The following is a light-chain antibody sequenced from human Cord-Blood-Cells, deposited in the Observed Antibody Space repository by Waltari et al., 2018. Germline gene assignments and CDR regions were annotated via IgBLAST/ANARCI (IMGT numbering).Light chain of an antibody. V-gene: IGLV2-14*01. CDR2: DVS. CDR3: SSYTSSSTWV. CDR1: SSDVGGYNY. Sequence: QSALTQPASVSGSPGQSITISCTGTSSDVGGYNYVSWYQKHPGKAPKLMTYDVSKRPSGVSNRFSGSKSGNTAALTTSGLQAEDEADYYCSSYTSSSTWVFGGGTKLTVL. J-gene: IGLJ3*02.